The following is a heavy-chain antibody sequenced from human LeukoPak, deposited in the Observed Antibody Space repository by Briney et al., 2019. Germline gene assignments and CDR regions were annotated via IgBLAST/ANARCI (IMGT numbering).Heavy chain of an antibody. D-gene: IGHD2-21*02. Sequence: GGSLRLSCAASGFTVSSKYMSWVRQAPGKGLEWVSVIYSGGSTYYADSVKGRFTTSRDNSKNTLYLQMNSLRAEDTAVYYCARDYGPVAASDYWGQGTLVTVSS. V-gene: IGHV3-53*01. CDR3: ARDYGPVAASDY. CDR2: IYSGGST. J-gene: IGHJ4*02. CDR1: GFTVSSKY.